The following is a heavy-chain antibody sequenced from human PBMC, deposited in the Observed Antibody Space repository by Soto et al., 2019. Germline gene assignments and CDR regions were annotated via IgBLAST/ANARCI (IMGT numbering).Heavy chain of an antibody. Sequence: TQSLKYTVSCGSISSGGYYWSWIRQHPGKGLEWIGYIYYSGSTYYNPSLKSRVTISVDTSKNQFSLKLSSVAAADTAVYYCARVQVRGVIIGFDYWGQGTLVNVAS. CDR3: ARVQVRGVIIGFDY. CDR1: CGSISSGGYY. J-gene: IGHJ4*02. V-gene: IGHV4-31*03. D-gene: IGHD3-10*01. CDR2: IYYSGST.